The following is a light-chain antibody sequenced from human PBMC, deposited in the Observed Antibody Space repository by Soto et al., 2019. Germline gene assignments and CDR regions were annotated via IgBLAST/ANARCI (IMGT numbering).Light chain of an antibody. V-gene: IGKV2-30*01. CDR1: QSLVYSDGNAY. J-gene: IGKJ1*01. Sequence: DVGMTQSPLSLPVTLGQPASISCRSSQSLVYSDGNAYLNWFQQRPGQSPRRLIYKASNRDSGVPDRFSGSGSGTDFTLQINRVEAEDVGIYYCIQGTHWPPTFGLGTRVEIK. CDR3: IQGTHWPPT. CDR2: KAS.